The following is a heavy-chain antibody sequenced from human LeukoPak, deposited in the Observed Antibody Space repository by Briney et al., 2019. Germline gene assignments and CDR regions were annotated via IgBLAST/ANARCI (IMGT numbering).Heavy chain of an antibody. J-gene: IGHJ4*02. CDR2: LSNTGNI. CDR1: GFTFSSYG. D-gene: IGHD5-18*01. Sequence: GGSLRLSCAASGFTFSSYGMNWVRQAPGKGQEWLSYLSNTGNIHYAQSVKGRFTISRDNAKNSLYLQMDGLRAEDTAVYYCARRGDTPMIGDHWGQGILVTVAS. CDR3: ARRGDTPMIGDH. V-gene: IGHV3-48*01.